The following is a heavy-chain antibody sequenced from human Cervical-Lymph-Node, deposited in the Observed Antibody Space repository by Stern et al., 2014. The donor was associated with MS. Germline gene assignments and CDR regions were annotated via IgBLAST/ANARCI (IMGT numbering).Heavy chain of an antibody. J-gene: IGHJ6*02. CDR3: AKDLALSYYYYGMDV. Sequence: VQLVESGGGLVQPGRSLRLSCAASGFTFDDYAMHWVRQAPGKGLEGVSGVSWNSGSIGYADSVKGRFTISRDNAKNSLYLQMNSLRAEDTALYYCAKDLALSYYYYGMDVWGQGTTVTVSS. CDR1: GFTFDDYA. CDR2: VSWNSGSI. V-gene: IGHV3-9*01.